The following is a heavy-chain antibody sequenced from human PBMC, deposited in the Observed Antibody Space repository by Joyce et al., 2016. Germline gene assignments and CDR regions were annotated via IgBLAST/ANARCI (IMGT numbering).Heavy chain of an antibody. CDR2: ISHTDTT. Sequence: QLQLQESGSGLVKPSQTLSLTCTVSNGSINSGSYSWSWIRQPPEKGLEWIGNISHTDTTYYNPSLKSRLTISVDRSLNQFSLKLTSVTAADTALYYCARGPWNNAFDVWGQGTMVTVSS. CDR3: ARGPWNNAFDV. J-gene: IGHJ3*01. D-gene: IGHD1/OR15-1a*01. V-gene: IGHV4-30-2*01. CDR1: NGSINSGSYS.